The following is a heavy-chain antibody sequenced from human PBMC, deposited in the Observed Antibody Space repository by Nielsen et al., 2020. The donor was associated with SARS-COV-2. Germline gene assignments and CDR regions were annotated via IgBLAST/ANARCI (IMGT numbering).Heavy chain of an antibody. CDR2: IHYTGST. J-gene: IGHJ5*02. Sequence: SETLSLTCTVSGGSISSYYWCWIRQPPGKGLEWIGYIHYTGSTNYNSSLKSRVTISIDTSKNQISLNLKSVTAADTAVYFCARDGSSTYSHSTFRFDPWGQGTRVTVSS. V-gene: IGHV4-59*01. CDR1: GGSISSYY. D-gene: IGHD3-16*01. CDR3: ARDGSSTYSHSTFRFDP.